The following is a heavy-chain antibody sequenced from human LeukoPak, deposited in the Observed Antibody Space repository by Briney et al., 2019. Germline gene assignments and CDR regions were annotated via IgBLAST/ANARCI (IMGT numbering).Heavy chain of an antibody. V-gene: IGHV3-30*01. J-gene: IGHJ5*02. D-gene: IGHD3-9*01. CDR1: GFTFSSYA. Sequence: PGGSLRLSCAASGFTFSSYAMHWVRQAPGKGLEWVAVISYDGSNKYYADSVKGRFTISRDNSKNTLYLQMNSLRAEDTAVYYCARDSGRGRYYDILWNWLDPWGQGTLVTVSS. CDR2: ISYDGSNK. CDR3: ARDSGRGRYYDILWNWLDP.